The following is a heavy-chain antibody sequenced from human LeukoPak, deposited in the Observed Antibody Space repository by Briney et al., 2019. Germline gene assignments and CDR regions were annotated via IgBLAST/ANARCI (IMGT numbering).Heavy chain of an antibody. CDR1: LGSISSYY. J-gene: IGHJ5*02. V-gene: IGHV4-59*01. CDR2: IHYSGST. CDR3: ARDPSYYGSGSYAWFDP. D-gene: IGHD3-10*01. Sequence: PSETLSLTCTVSLGSISSYYWSWIRQPPGKGLEWIGYIHYSGSTNYNPSLKSRVTISVDTSKDQFSLKLSSVTAADTAVYYCARDPSYYGSGSYAWFDPWGQGTLVTVSS.